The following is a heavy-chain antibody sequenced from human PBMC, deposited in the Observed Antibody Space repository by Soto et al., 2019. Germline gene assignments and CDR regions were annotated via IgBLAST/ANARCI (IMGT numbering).Heavy chain of an antibody. Sequence: AASVKVSCKASGFTFTSSAVQWVRQARGQRREWIGWIVVGSGNTNYAQKFQGRVTITRDTSASTAYMELSSLRSEDTAVYYCARHAVIAAACIGAPDIWGQGTMVTVSS. CDR2: IVVGSGNT. J-gene: IGHJ3*02. CDR3: ARHAVIAAACIGAPDI. V-gene: IGHV1-58*01. D-gene: IGHD6-13*01. CDR1: GFTFTSSA.